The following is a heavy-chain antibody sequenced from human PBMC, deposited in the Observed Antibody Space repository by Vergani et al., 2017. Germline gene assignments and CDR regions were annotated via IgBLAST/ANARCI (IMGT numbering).Heavy chain of an antibody. CDR3: AKDISNYYDSSGYLDY. CDR1: GFTFDDYA. D-gene: IGHD3-22*01. Sequence: EVQLVESGGGLVQPGRSLRLSCAASGFTFDDYAMHWVRQAPGKGLEWVSGISWNSGRTGYADSVKGRFTISTANAKNSLYLQMNSLRAEDTALYYCAKDISNYYDSSGYLDYWGQGTLVTVSS. CDR2: ISWNSGRT. V-gene: IGHV3-9*01. J-gene: IGHJ4*02.